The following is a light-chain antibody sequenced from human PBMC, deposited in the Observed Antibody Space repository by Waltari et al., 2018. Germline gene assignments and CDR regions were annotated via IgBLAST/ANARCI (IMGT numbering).Light chain of an antibody. CDR1: ERIGTY. V-gene: IGKV1-39*01. CDR2: AVS. J-gene: IGKJ1*01. Sequence: DIKMTESPSSLSASVGDRGTITCRASERIGTYLNWYQQKPGKAPNLLIYAVSNLPSAVPSRFSASGSERDFSLTISSLQPEDSATYYCQQSYAIPLAFGQGTKVEIK. CDR3: QQSYAIPLA.